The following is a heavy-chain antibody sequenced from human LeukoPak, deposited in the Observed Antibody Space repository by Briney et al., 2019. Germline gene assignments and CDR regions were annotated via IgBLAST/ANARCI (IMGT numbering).Heavy chain of an antibody. V-gene: IGHV3-53*01. CDR1: GFTVSSNY. CDR2: IYSGGSA. J-gene: IGHJ4*02. Sequence: GGSLRLSCAASGFTVSSNYMSWVRQAPGKGLERVSVIYSGGSAYYADSVKGRFTISRDNAKNTLYLQMNSLRAEDTAVYYCARDTDTVTTILDYWGQGTLVTVSS. CDR3: ARDTDTVTTILDY. D-gene: IGHD4-17*01.